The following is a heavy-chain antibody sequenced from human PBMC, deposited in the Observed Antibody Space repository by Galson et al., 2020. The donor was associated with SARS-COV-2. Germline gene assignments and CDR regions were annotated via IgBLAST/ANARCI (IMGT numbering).Heavy chain of an antibody. Sequence: GESLKISCAASGFTFSDHYMDWVRQAPGKGLEWVGRTRNKANSYTTEYAASVKGRFTISRDDSKNSLYLQMNSLKTEDTAVYYCARDADSSAWGQGTLVTVSS. V-gene: IGHV3-72*01. J-gene: IGHJ5*02. D-gene: IGHD3-22*01. CDR1: GFTFSDHY. CDR3: ARDADSSA. CDR2: TRNKANSYTT.